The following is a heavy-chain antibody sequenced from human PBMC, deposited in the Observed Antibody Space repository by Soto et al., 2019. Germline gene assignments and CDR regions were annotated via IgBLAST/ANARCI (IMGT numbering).Heavy chain of an antibody. D-gene: IGHD6-13*01. CDR3: TTDSRIAAAGTEPFDI. CDR1: GFTFSNAW. Sequence: AGGSLILSCAASGFTFSNAWMSWVRQAPGKGLEWVGRIKSRTDGGTTDYAAPVKGRFTISRDNSKKTLYLQMNSLKTEDTAVYYCTTDSRIAAAGTEPFDIWGQGKMVTV. J-gene: IGHJ3*02. V-gene: IGHV3-15*01. CDR2: IKSRTDGGTT.